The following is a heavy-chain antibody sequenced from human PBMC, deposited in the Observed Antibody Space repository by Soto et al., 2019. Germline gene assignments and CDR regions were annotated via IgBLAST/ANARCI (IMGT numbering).Heavy chain of an antibody. CDR1: GYGFTTYG. J-gene: IGHJ4*02. D-gene: IGHD1-1*01. V-gene: IGHV1-18*01. CDR3: ARGRYGDY. CDR2: ISAHNGNT. Sequence: QVHLVQSGAEVKKPGASVKVSCKGSGYGFTTYGITWVRQAPGQGLEWMAWISAHNGNTNYAQKLQGRVTVTRDTSTSTADLALRSLRSDDTAVYYCARGRYGDYWRQGALVTVSS.